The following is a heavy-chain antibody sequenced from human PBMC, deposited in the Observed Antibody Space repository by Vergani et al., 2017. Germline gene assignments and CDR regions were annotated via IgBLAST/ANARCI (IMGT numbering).Heavy chain of an antibody. V-gene: IGHV4-34*01. J-gene: IGHJ5*02. CDR1: GGSFSGYY. CDR2: INHSGST. D-gene: IGHD3-22*01. CDR3: AKTYYDSSGYLDP. Sequence: QVQLQQWGAGLLKPSETLSLTCAVYGGSFSGYYWSWIRQPPGKGLEWIGEINHSGSTNYNPSLKSRVTISVDTSKNQFSLKLSSVTAADTAVYYCAKTYYDSSGYLDPWGQGTLVTVSS.